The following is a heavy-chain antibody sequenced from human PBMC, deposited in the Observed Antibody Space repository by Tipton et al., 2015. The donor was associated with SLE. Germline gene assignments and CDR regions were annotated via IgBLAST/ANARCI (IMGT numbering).Heavy chain of an antibody. J-gene: IGHJ3*02. D-gene: IGHD3-3*01. CDR3: ARGKDYDFWSGYYRRDASDI. V-gene: IGHV4-34*01. CDR1: GGSFSGYY. CDR2: INHSGST. Sequence: TLSLTCAVYGGSFSGYYWSWIRQPPGKGLEWIGEINHSGSTNYNPSLKSRVTISIDTSKNQFYLKLSSVTAADTSVYYCARGKDYDFWSGYYRRDASDIWGQGTMVTVSS.